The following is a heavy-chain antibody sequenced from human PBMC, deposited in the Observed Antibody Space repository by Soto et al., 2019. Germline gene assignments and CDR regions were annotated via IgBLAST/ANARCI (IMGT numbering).Heavy chain of an antibody. V-gene: IGHV1-46*01. D-gene: IGHD3-10*01. Sequence: QVQLVQSGAEVKKPGASVKVSCKASGYTVTSYNIHWVRQAPGQGLEWVGMINPRGFFTTYAQKFRGRVTMTVVTSTSVVYMELTSLISEATSVYYCARAAGRFGELFWFDPWGQGTLVSVSS. CDR1: GYTVTSYN. J-gene: IGHJ5*02. CDR3: ARAAGRFGELFWFDP. CDR2: INPRGFFT.